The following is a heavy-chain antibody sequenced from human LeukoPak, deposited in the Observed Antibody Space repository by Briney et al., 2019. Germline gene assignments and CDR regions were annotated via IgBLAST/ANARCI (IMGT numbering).Heavy chain of an antibody. CDR2: ISGSGGST. CDR1: GFTFSSYA. CDR3: ARGGYGYYYMDV. J-gene: IGHJ6*03. D-gene: IGHD5-12*01. Sequence: GGSKRLSCAASGFTFSSYAMSWVRQAPGKGLEWVSAISGSGGSTYYADSVKGRFTISRDNAKNTLYLEMNSLRAEDTAMYYCARGGYGYYYMDVWGKGTTVTVSS. V-gene: IGHV3-23*01.